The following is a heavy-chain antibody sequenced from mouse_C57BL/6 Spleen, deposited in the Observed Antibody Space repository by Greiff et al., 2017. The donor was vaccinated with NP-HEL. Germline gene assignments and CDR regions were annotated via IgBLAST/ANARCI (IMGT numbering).Heavy chain of an antibody. CDR2: IYPGDGDT. D-gene: IGHD1-1*01. CDR1: GYAFSSYW. Sequence: QVQLQQSGAELVKPGASVKISCKASGYAFSSYWMNWVKQRPGKGLEWIGQIYPGDGDTNYNGKFKGKATLTADKSSSTAYMPLSSLTSEDSAVYFCARANYYGSSYWYFDVWGTGTTVTVSS. CDR3: ARANYYGSSYWYFDV. V-gene: IGHV1-80*01. J-gene: IGHJ1*03.